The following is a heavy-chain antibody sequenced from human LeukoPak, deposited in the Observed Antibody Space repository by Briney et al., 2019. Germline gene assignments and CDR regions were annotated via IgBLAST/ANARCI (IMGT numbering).Heavy chain of an antibody. CDR3: ARGAEPGGPYYDILTGYSTFFDY. J-gene: IGHJ4*02. V-gene: IGHV1-18*01. CDR2: MSAYNGNT. CDR1: GYTFTSYG. D-gene: IGHD3-9*01. Sequence: ASVKVSCKASGYTFTSYGISWVRQAPGQGLEWMGWMSAYNGNTNYAQKLQGRVTMTTDTSTSTAYMELRSLRSDDTAVYYCARGAEPGGPYYDILTGYSTFFDYWGQGTLVTVSS.